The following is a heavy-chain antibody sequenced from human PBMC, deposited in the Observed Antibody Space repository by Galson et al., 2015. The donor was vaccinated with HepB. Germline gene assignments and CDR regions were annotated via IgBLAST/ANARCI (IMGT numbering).Heavy chain of an antibody. V-gene: IGHV3-23*01. CDR3: AKVPNFYCSGGNCYFDY. J-gene: IGHJ4*02. D-gene: IGHD2-15*01. CDR2: ITGSGGST. CDR1: GFTFSSYA. Sequence: SLRLSCAASGFTFSSYATSWVRQAPGKGLEWVSGITGSGGSTYYADSVKGRLTISRDNSKNTLYLQMNSLRAEDTAIYYCAKVPNFYCSGGNCYFDYWGQGTLVTVSS.